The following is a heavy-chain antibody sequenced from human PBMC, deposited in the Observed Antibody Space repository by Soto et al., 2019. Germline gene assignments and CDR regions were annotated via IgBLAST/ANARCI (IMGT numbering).Heavy chain of an antibody. V-gene: IGHV3-66*01. CDR1: GFTVSSNY. CDR2: IYSGGGT. Sequence: PGGSLRLSCAASGFTVSSNYMSWVRQAPGKGLEWVSVIYSGGGTYYADSVSDRFTISRDNSKNTLYLQMSSLRPEDTAVYYCVKALSARYNSARAFDIWGQGTMVTVSS. D-gene: IGHD2-2*02. J-gene: IGHJ3*02. CDR3: VKALSARYNSARAFDI.